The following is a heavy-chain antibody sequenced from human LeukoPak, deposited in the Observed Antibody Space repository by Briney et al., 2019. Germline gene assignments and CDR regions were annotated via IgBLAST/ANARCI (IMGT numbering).Heavy chain of an antibody. D-gene: IGHD3-9*01. V-gene: IGHV4-59*01. CDR1: GGSISSYY. J-gene: IGHJ3*02. CDR2: LSKSGNT. CDR3: ARARYVNSFYAFDI. Sequence: SETLSLTCTVSGGSISSYYWSWIQLPPGKGLEWIGYLSKSGNTNYSPSLKSRVTIFGDTSKNQFFLKLSSVTAADTAVYYCARARYVNSFYAFDIWGQGTLVTASS.